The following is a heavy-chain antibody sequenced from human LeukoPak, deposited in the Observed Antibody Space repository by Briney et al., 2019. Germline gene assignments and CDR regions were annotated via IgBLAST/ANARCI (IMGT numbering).Heavy chain of an antibody. CDR2: INSDGSST. J-gene: IGHJ4*02. CDR3: ARAYGPGEYYGSGSYLYYFDY. Sequence: GGSLRLSCAASGFTFSSYWMEWVRQAPGKGLMWVSRINSDGSSTSYADSVKGRFTISRDNAKNTLYLQMNSLRAEDTAVYYCARAYGPGEYYGSGSYLYYFDYWGQGTLVTVSS. D-gene: IGHD3-10*01. V-gene: IGHV3-74*01. CDR1: GFTFSSYW.